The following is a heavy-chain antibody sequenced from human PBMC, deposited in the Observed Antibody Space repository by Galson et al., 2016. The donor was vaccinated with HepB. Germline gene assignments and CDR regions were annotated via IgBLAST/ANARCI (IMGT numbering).Heavy chain of an antibody. J-gene: IGHJ6*02. D-gene: IGHD3-3*01. V-gene: IGHV3-53*01. CDR3: TRDRGFWSGYSGASYRYGMDV. Sequence: SLRLSCAASGFTVSSNYMSWVRQAPGKGLEWVSIMYSGGSPFYADSVKGRSTISRDTSRNTLYLQMNSLRAEDTAVYYCTRDRGFWSGYSGASYRYGMDVWGQGTTVTVSS. CDR1: GFTVSSNY. CDR2: MYSGGSP.